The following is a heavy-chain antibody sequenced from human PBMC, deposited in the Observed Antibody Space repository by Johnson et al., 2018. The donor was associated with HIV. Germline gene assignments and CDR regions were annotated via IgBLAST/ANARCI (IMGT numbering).Heavy chain of an antibody. CDR3: ASLGLDLLVKAPLSVVFDAFDI. J-gene: IGHJ3*02. CDR1: GFTFGSYA. Sequence: QMQLVESGGGVVQPGRSLRLSCAASGFTFGSYAMHWVRQAPGKGLEWVALISFDGGTKYYADSVKGRFTISRDNSKNTLYLQMNSLRAEDTAVYYCASLGLDLLVKAPLSVVFDAFDIWGQGTMVTVSS. CDR2: ISFDGGTK. V-gene: IGHV3-30*04. D-gene: IGHD3-16*01.